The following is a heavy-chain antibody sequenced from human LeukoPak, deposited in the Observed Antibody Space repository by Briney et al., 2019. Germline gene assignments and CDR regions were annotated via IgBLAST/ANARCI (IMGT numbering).Heavy chain of an antibody. CDR3: AVGYNYGYLDY. CDR2: IYYSGST. CDR1: GASISSYY. D-gene: IGHD5-18*01. Sequence: SDTLSLTRTVSGASISSYYWSWIRQPPGKGLEWIGYIYYSGSTKYNPSLKSRVTISLDTSKNQFSLKLSSVTAVDTAVYYCAVGYNYGYLDYWGQGTLVTVSS. V-gene: IGHV4-59*07. J-gene: IGHJ4*02.